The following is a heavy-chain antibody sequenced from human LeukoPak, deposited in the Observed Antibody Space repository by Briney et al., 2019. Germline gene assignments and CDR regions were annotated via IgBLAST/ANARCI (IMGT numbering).Heavy chain of an antibody. CDR2: MHYSGSP. V-gene: IGHV4-59*08. J-gene: IGHJ5*02. CDR1: GDSISTFY. Sequence: PPQTLSPTCTVSGDSISTFYWSWIRQPPGRGLEWIGYMHYSGSPNYNPSLKSRVTMSIDSSKKQFSRNVNSAASADTAVYYCARRVSSNWFDPWGQGTLVTVSS. D-gene: IGHD5/OR15-5a*01. CDR3: ARRVSSNWFDP.